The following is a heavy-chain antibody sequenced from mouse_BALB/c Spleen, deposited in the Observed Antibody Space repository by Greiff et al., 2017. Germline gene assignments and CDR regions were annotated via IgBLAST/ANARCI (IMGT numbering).Heavy chain of an antibody. V-gene: IGHV14-3*02. Sequence: VQLQQSGAELVKPGASVKLSCTASGFNIKDTYMYWVKQRPEQGLEWIGRIDPANGNTKYDPKFQGKATITADTSSNTAYLQLSSLTSEDTAVYYCAIGNPAYWGQGTLVTVSA. CDR3: AIGNPAY. J-gene: IGHJ3*01. CDR2: IDPANGNT. D-gene: IGHD2-1*01. CDR1: GFNIKDTY.